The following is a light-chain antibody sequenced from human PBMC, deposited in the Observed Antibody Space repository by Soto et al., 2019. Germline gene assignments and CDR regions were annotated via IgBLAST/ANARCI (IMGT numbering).Light chain of an antibody. Sequence: EIVMTQSPATLSVSPGERATLSCRASQSVSGNLAWYQQKPGQAPRLLIYGASTRATGIPARFSGSGSGTEFTLTISSLQSEDFAVYSCQQYNTWPPITFGQGTRLEIK. CDR2: GAS. J-gene: IGKJ5*01. CDR3: QQYNTWPPIT. CDR1: QSVSGN. V-gene: IGKV3-15*01.